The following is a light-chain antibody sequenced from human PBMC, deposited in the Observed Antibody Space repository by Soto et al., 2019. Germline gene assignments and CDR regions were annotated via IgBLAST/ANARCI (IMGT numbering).Light chain of an antibody. J-gene: IGKJ1*01. CDR2: DAS. CDR1: QSVTNNY. V-gene: IGKV3-20*01. CDR3: QQYGTSPWT. Sequence: EIVLTQSPGTLSLSPGERATLSCRASQSVTNNYIAWYQQKPGQAPRLLIYDASRRATGIPDRFSGSGSGTDFTLTISRLEPEDFALFHCQQYGTSPWTFGQGTRVDIK.